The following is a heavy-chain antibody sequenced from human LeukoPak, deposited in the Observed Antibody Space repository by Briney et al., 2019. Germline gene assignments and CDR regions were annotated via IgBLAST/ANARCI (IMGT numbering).Heavy chain of an antibody. D-gene: IGHD5-12*01. J-gene: IGHJ5*01. V-gene: IGHV3-23*01. CDR1: GFTFSTYA. CDR2: ISGSGVST. Sequence: GGSLGLSCAASGFTFSTYAMTWVRQAPGTGLEWVSAISGSGVSTYYADSVKGRFTISRDNSKNTLYLQMDSLRAEDTAIYYCAKRVEIVAASNSWFDSWGQGILVTVFS. CDR3: AKRVEIVAASNSWFDS.